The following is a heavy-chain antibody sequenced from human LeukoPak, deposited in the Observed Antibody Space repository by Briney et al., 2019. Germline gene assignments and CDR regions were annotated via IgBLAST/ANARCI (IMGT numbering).Heavy chain of an antibody. CDR1: GGSFSGYY. J-gene: IGHJ6*04. CDR2: INHSGST. Sequence: SETLSLTCAVYGGSFSGYYWSWIRQPPGEGLEWIGEINHSGSTNYNPSLKSLVTISVDTSKNQFSLKLSSVTAADTAVYYCARGGGSGYDLVYYYYYYGMDVWGKGTTVTVSS. CDR3: ARGGGSGYDLVYYYYYYGMDV. D-gene: IGHD5-12*01. V-gene: IGHV4-34*01.